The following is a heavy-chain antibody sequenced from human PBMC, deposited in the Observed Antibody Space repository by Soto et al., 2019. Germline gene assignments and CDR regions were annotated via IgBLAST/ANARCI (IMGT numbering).Heavy chain of an antibody. CDR2: IIPILGIA. CDR1: GGTFSSYT. CDR3: AREWGVYYYGSGSYYKGVRAGPDY. V-gene: IGHV1-69*04. Sequence: GASVKVSCKASGGTFSSYTISWVRQAPGQGLEWMGRIIPILGIANYAQKFQGRVTITADKSTSTAYMELSSLRSEDTAVYYCAREWGVYYYGSGSYYKGVRAGPDYWGQGTLVTVSS. J-gene: IGHJ4*02. D-gene: IGHD3-10*01.